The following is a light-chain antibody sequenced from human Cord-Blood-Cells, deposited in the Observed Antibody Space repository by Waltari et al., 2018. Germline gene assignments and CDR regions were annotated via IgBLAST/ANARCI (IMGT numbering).Light chain of an antibody. J-gene: IGLJ3*02. CDR2: SNN. CDR1: SSNIGSNT. Sequence: QSVLTQPPSASGTPGQRVTISCSGSSSNIGSNTVNWYQQLPGTAPKLLIYSNNQRPSGVPDRFSGSKSGTSASLAISGLQSEDEADYYCAAWDDSLNGHWVFGGGTK. CDR3: AAWDDSLNGHWV. V-gene: IGLV1-44*01.